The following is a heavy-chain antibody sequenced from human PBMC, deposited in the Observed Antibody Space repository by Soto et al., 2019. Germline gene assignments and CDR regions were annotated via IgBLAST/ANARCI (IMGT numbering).Heavy chain of an antibody. J-gene: IGHJ4*02. D-gene: IGHD1-26*01. CDR2: IYYSGTT. V-gene: IGHV4-28*01. Sequence: QVQLQESGPGLVKPSDTLSLTCAVSGYSISSSNWWGWIRQPPGRGLEWIGYIYYSGTTYYNPSLKSRVTLSVDTAKNQFSLKLTSVTAVDTAVYYCARREIQGPIDYWGQGTLVTVSS. CDR3: ARREIQGPIDY. CDR1: GYSISSSNW.